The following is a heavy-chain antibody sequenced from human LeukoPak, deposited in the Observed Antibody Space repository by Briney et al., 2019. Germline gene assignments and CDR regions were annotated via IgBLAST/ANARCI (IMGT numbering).Heavy chain of an antibody. D-gene: IGHD1-26*01. Sequence: SETLSLTCAVYGGSFSGYYWSWIRQPPGKGLEWIGEINHSGSTTYNLSLKSRVTISVDTSKNQFSLKLSSVTAADTAVYYCARVSDNSGSYLAYFDYWGQGTLVTVSS. J-gene: IGHJ4*02. CDR2: INHSGST. CDR1: GGSFSGYY. CDR3: ARVSDNSGSYLAYFDY. V-gene: IGHV4-34*01.